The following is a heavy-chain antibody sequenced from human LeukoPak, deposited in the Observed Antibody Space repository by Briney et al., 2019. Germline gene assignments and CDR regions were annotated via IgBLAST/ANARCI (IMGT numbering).Heavy chain of an antibody. CDR2: LNWNSGII. Sequence: PGRSLRLSCAASGFTFDDYAMHWVRQAPGKGLEWVSGLNWNSGIIGYADSVKGRFTISRDNAKKSLYLQMNSLRAEDTALYYCAKDGAVAGLRYFDYWGQGILVTVSS. V-gene: IGHV3-9*01. J-gene: IGHJ4*02. CDR1: GFTFDDYA. D-gene: IGHD6-19*01. CDR3: AKDGAVAGLRYFDY.